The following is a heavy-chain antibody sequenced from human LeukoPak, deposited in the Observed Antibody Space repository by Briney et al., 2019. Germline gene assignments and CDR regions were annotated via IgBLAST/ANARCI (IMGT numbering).Heavy chain of an antibody. Sequence: PSETLSVTCTVSGGSISSYYWNWVRQPPGKGLEWIGYIHYSGSTKYNPSFKSRVTISVDTSKNQFTRKLSSVTAADTVVYDCARLYSSAWAFDYWGQGTLVTVSS. V-gene: IGHV4-59*12. CDR2: IHYSGST. CDR1: GGSISSYY. D-gene: IGHD6-19*01. J-gene: IGHJ4*02. CDR3: ARLYSSAWAFDY.